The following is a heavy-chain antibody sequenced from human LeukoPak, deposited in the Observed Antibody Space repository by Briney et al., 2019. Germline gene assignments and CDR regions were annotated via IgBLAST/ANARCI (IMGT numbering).Heavy chain of an antibody. V-gene: IGHV3-30*04. CDR3: ARDRYSGYDKYYFDY. CDR1: GFTFSSYA. D-gene: IGHD5-12*01. CDR2: ISYDGSNK. J-gene: IGHJ4*02. Sequence: TGGSLRLSCAASGFTFSSYAMHWVRQAPGKGLEWVAVISYDGSNKYYADSVKGRFTISRDNSKNTLYLQMNSLRAEDTAVYYCARDRYSGYDKYYFDYWGQGTLVTVSS.